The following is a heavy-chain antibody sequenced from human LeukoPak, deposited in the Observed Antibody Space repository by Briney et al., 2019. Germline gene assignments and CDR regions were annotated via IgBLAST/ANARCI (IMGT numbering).Heavy chain of an antibody. CDR3: ARGGGYAFVF. Sequence: PSETLSLTCTVSGGAISSGHYSWIWIRQQPGKGLEWLGYIYNTGNTYYNPSLKSRVTMSVDTSKNQFSLRLTSVTAADTAIYYCARGGGYAFVFWGQGTLVTVSS. J-gene: IGHJ4*02. V-gene: IGHV4-31*03. D-gene: IGHD5-12*01. CDR1: GGAISSGHYS. CDR2: IYNTGNT.